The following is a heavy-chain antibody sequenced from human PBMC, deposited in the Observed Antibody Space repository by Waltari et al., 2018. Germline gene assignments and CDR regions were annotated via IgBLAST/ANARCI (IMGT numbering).Heavy chain of an antibody. CDR2: IYYSGST. CDR1: GGSISSYY. D-gene: IGHD6-13*01. V-gene: IGHV4-59*01. J-gene: IGHJ4*02. Sequence: QVQLQESGPGLVKPSETLSLTCTVSGGSISSYYWSWIRQPPGKGLEWIGYIYYSGSTIYNPSLKSRVTISVDTSKNQFSLKLSSVTAADTAVYYCARVQRGSGYSSSSGYFDYWGQGTLVTVSS. CDR3: ARVQRGSGYSSSSGYFDY.